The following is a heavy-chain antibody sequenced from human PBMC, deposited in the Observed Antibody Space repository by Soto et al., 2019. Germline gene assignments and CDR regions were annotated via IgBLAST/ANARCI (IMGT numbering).Heavy chain of an antibody. CDR2: IYYSGSA. CDR3: ARGRRNWFDP. Sequence: PSETLSLTCTVSGDSITDYYWIFIRQSPGKCLEWIGYIYYSGSASYNPSLKSRVTISVDTSKNQFSLKMTSVTTADTAVYYCARGRRNWFDPWGQGTLVTVSS. J-gene: IGHJ5*02. V-gene: IGHV4-59*01. CDR1: GDSITDYY.